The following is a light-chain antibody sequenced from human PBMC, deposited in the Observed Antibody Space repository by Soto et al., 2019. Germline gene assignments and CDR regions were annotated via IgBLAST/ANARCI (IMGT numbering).Light chain of an antibody. CDR1: QSAGNF. Sequence: IVMMQSPATLSVSPWETAYTSCRASQSAGNFLAWYQQKPGQAPRLLIYYISTRATGIPARFSGSGSGTEFTLTINSLQSEDSAVYYCQQHNQWPITFGQGTRLEIK. CDR2: YIS. J-gene: IGKJ5*01. CDR3: QQHNQWPIT. V-gene: IGKV3D-15*01.